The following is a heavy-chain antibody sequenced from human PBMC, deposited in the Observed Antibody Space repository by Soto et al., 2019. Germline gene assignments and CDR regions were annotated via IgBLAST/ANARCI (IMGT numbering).Heavy chain of an antibody. CDR3: ARHIDSSSYSPFDY. V-gene: IGHV4-39*01. CDR1: GGSISSSSNS. J-gene: IGHJ4*02. D-gene: IGHD3-22*01. Sequence: PSETLSLTCTVSGGSISSSSNSWGWIRQPPGEGLEWIGSIYYSGSTYYNPSLKSRVTISADTSKNQVSPKLSSVSAADTAVYYGARHIDSSSYSPFDYWGQGTLVTVSS. CDR2: IYYSGST.